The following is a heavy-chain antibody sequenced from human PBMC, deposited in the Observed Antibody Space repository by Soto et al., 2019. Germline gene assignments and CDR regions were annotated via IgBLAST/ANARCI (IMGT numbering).Heavy chain of an antibody. Sequence: PSETLSLTSTVSGGSISSYYWSWIRQPPGKGLEWIGYIYYSGRTNYNPSLKSRVTISVDTSKNQFSLKLSSVTAADTAVYYCARWHRVGTVLDAFDIWGQGTMVTVSS. CDR1: GGSISSYY. V-gene: IGHV4-59*01. CDR3: ARWHRVGTVLDAFDI. J-gene: IGHJ3*02. CDR2: IYYSGRT. D-gene: IGHD5-12*01.